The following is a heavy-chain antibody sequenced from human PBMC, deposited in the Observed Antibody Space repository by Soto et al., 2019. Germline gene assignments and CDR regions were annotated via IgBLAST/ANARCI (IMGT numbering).Heavy chain of an antibody. V-gene: IGHV4-4*02. CDR1: GGSISSSSW. D-gene: IGHD3-16*02. Sequence: QVQLQESGPGLIKPSGTLSLTCAVSGGSISSSSWWSWVRQPPGKGLEWIGEFYHTGNTNYNPSRERRVTISADKAKKQLSLNLNSVAAEDTAVYYCARDSRADADNRKDYFDYWGQGTLVIVSS. CDR3: ARDSRADADNRKDYFDY. J-gene: IGHJ4*02. CDR2: FYHTGNT.